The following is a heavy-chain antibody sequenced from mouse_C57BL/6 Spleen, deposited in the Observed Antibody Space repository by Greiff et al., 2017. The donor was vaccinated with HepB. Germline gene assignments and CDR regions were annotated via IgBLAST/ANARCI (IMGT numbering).Heavy chain of an antibody. V-gene: IGHV1-69*01. CDR2: IDPSDSYT. D-gene: IGHD4-1*01. Sequence: VQLQQPGAELVMPGASVKLSCKASGYTFTSYWMHWVKQRPGQGLEWIGEIDPSDSYTNYNQKFKGKSTLTVDKSSSTAYMQLSSLTSEDSAVYYCARRGTGTDGDYWGQGTTLTVSS. J-gene: IGHJ2*01. CDR1: GYTFTSYW. CDR3: ARRGTGTDGDY.